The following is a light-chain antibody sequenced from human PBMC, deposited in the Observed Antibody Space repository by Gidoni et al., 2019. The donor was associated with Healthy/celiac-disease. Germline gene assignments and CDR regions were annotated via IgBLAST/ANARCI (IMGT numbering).Light chain of an antibody. V-gene: IGKV3-15*01. Sequence: VTPHPPASLSVSAGERATLSCTASQRVSSNLAWYQQKPGQAPRLLIYGASTRATGIPTRFSGSGSGTEFTLTISSLQSEDLAVYYCQQYYNWHALTFGGGTKVEIK. CDR3: QQYYNWHALT. CDR2: GAS. J-gene: IGKJ4*01. CDR1: QRVSSN.